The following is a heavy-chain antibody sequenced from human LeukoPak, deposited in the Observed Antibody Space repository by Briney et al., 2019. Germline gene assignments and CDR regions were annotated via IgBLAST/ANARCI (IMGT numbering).Heavy chain of an antibody. D-gene: IGHD2-21*02. V-gene: IGHV1-2*02. Sequence: ASVKVSCKASGYTFTGYFMHWVRQAPGQGLEWMGWINPNIGDASYAQKFQGRVTMTRDRSINTAYMELSRLTSDDTAVYYCARMDLDGGDSIGFDSWGQGTLVTASS. CDR2: INPNIGDA. J-gene: IGHJ5*01. CDR3: ARMDLDGGDSIGFDS. CDR1: GYTFTGYF.